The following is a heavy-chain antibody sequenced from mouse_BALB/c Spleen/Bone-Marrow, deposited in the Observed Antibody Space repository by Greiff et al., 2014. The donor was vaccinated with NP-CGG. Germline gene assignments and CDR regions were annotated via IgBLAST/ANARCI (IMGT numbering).Heavy chain of an antibody. CDR2: IDPANGNT. V-gene: IGHV14-3*02. Sequence: VHVKQSGAELVKPGASVKLSCTGSGFNIKDTFMHWVKQRPEQGLEWIGRIDPANGNTKYDPRFQGKATITADTSSNTAYLQLTSLTSEDTAVYYCTRREDYWGQGTTLAVSS. CDR1: GFNIKDTF. J-gene: IGHJ2*01. CDR3: TRREDY.